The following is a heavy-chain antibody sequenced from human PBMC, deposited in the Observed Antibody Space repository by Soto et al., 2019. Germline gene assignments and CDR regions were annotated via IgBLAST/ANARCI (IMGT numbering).Heavy chain of an antibody. CDR1: GYTFTRYD. J-gene: IGHJ6*02. D-gene: IGHD2-8*01. V-gene: IGHV1-8*01. CDR2: MNPNSGNT. Sequence: ASVKVSFKACGYTFTRYDINWLRQATGQGLEWMGWMNPNSGNTGYAQKFQGRVTMTRNTSISTAYVELSSLRSEDTAVYYCARWHGYCTNGVCYKYYYYYGMDVWGQGTTVTVSS. CDR3: ARWHGYCTNGVCYKYYYYYGMDV.